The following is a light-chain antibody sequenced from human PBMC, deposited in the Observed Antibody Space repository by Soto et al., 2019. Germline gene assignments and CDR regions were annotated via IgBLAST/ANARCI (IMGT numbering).Light chain of an antibody. CDR2: GAS. CDR1: QSVSSSY. CDR3: QQYGSSPLCT. Sequence: EIVLTQSPGTLSLSPGERATLSCRASQSVSSSYLAWYQQKPGQAPRLLIYGASSRATGIPDRFSGSGSGTEFTLTISRLEPEDFAVYYCQQYGSSPLCTFGPGTKVDIK. J-gene: IGKJ3*01. V-gene: IGKV3-20*01.